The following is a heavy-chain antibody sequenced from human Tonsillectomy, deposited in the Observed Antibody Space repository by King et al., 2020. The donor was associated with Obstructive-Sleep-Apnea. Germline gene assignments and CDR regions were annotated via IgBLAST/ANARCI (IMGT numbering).Heavy chain of an antibody. J-gene: IGHJ4*02. CDR2: IYYSGST. CDR1: GYSISNGYY. V-gene: IGHV4-38-2*02. CDR3: AGDIQPAATLNFDY. D-gene: IGHD2-2*01. Sequence: QLQESGPGLVIPSETLSLTCTVSGYSISNGYYWGWIRQPPGKGLEWIGSIYYSGSTYYNPSLKSRVTISVDTSKNQFSLKLSSVTAADTAAYYCAGDIQPAATLNFDYWGQGTLVTVSS.